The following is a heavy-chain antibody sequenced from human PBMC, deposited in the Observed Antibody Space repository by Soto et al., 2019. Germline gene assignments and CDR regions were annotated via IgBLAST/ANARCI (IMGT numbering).Heavy chain of an antibody. J-gene: IGHJ6*02. CDR1: GGTFSSYA. CDR2: IIPIFGTA. Sequence: QVQLVQSGAEVKKPGSSVKVSCKASGGTFSSYAISWVRQAPGQGLEWMGGIIPIFGTANYAQKFQGRVTITADESTSTGYMERSSLRSEDTAVYYCARTGNDYGDYDGPTYYYYGMDVWGQGTTVTVSS. V-gene: IGHV1-69*12. CDR3: ARTGNDYGDYDGPTYYYYGMDV. D-gene: IGHD4-17*01.